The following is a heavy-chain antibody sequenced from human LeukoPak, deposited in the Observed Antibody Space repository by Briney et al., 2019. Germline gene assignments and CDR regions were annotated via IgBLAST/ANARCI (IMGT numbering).Heavy chain of an antibody. V-gene: IGHV3-33*01. Sequence: GGSLRLSCAASGFTFSSYGVHWVRQAPGKGLEWVAVIWYDGSNKYYADSVKGRFTISRDNSKNTLYLQMNSLRAEDTAVYYCARDGIAAAGQYYCYGMDVWGQGTTVTVSS. J-gene: IGHJ6*02. CDR3: ARDGIAAAGQYYCYGMDV. CDR1: GFTFSSYG. CDR2: IWYDGSNK. D-gene: IGHD6-13*01.